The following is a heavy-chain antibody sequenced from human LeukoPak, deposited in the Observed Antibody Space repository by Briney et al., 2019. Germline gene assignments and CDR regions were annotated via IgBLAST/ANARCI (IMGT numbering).Heavy chain of an antibody. CDR3: ATSHSGGPSPFDY. J-gene: IGHJ4*02. CDR2: INPNSGGT. V-gene: IGHV1-2*04. CDR1: GYTFTGYY. Sequence: TSVKVSCKASGYTFTGYYMHWVRQAPGQGLEWMGWINPNSGGTNYAQKFQGWVTMTRDTSISTAYMEPSRLRSDDTAVYYCATSHSGGPSPFDYWGQGTLVTVSS. D-gene: IGHD3-16*01.